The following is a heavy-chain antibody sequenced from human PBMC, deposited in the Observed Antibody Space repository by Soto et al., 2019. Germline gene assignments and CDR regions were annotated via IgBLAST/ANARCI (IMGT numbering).Heavy chain of an antibody. J-gene: IGHJ4*02. D-gene: IGHD3-16*02. CDR1: GGSFSGYY. Sequence: QVQLQQWGAGLLKPSETLSLTCAVYGGSFSGYYWSWIRQPPGKGLEWIGEINHSGSTNYNPSLKSRVTISVGRSKNQFSLKLSFVTAADTAVYYCARTPFVYVWGSYRYNDLGDYWGQGTLVTVSS. V-gene: IGHV4-34*01. CDR2: INHSGST. CDR3: ARTPFVYVWGSYRYNDLGDY.